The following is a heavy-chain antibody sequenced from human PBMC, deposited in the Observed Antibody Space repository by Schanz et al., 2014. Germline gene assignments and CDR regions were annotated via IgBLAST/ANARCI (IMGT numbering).Heavy chain of an antibody. Sequence: QVQLVESGGGLVKPGGSLRLSCAASGFTFSDYYMSWIRQAPGKGLEWVSYIDGKSTTVYYADSVKGRFTISRDNSRNTLYLQMNTLRAEDTAVYYCAREQIMAAAGLVDYWGHGTLVTVSS. CDR2: IDGKSTTV. D-gene: IGHD6-13*01. J-gene: IGHJ4*01. V-gene: IGHV3-11*01. CDR3: AREQIMAAAGLVDY. CDR1: GFTFSDYY.